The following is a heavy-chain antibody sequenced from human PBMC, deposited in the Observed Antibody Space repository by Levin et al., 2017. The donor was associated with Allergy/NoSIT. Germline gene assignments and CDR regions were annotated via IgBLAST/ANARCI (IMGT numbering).Heavy chain of an antibody. J-gene: IGHJ4*02. CDR2: IWYDGSNK. Sequence: GESLKISCAASGFTFSSYGMHWVRQAPGKGLEWVAVIWYDGSNKYYADSVKGRFTISRDNSKNTLYLQMNSLRAEDTAVYYCARVHTGVGPATWHGLGYWGQGTLVTVSS. CDR1: GFTFSSYG. D-gene: IGHD5-18*01. CDR3: ARVHTGVGPATWHGLGY. V-gene: IGHV3-33*01.